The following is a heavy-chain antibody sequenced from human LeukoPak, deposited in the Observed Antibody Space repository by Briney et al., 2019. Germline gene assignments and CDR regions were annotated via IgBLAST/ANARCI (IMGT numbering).Heavy chain of an antibody. CDR1: GGSISSSSYY. D-gene: IGHD1-1*01. Sequence: SETLSLTCTVSGGSISSSSYYWGWIRQPPGKGLEWIGSIYYSGSTYYNPSLKSRVTISVDTSKNQFSLKLSSVTAADTAVYYCARGLIIRKNWNLDYWGQGTLVTVSS. CDR2: IYYSGST. CDR3: ARGLIIRKNWNLDY. J-gene: IGHJ4*01. V-gene: IGHV4-39*07.